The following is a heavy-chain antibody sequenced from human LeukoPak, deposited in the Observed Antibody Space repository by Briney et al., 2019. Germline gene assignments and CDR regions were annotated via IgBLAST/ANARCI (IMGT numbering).Heavy chain of an antibody. Sequence: SETLSLTCTVSGGSISGSSYYWGWIRQPPGKGLEWIGTIYYTGSTYYNPSLKSRVTISVDTSKNQFSLNLTSVTAADTAVYYCARFDYSSSSYYFDYWGQGTLVTVSS. CDR1: GGSISGSSYY. V-gene: IGHV4-39*07. D-gene: IGHD6-6*01. CDR2: IYYTGST. CDR3: ARFDYSSSSYYFDY. J-gene: IGHJ4*02.